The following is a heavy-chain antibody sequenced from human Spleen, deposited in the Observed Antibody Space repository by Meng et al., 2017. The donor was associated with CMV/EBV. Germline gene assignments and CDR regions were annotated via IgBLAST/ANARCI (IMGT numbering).Heavy chain of an antibody. J-gene: IGHJ4*02. V-gene: IGHV3-73*01. D-gene: IGHD5-12*01. CDR3: TRHTSEFGYSGYGPEGY. CDR2: IRTKDNNYAT. Sequence: GESLKISCAASGFTFTGSDVHWVRQASGKGLEWVGRIRTKDNNYATTYAASVKGRFSISRDDSKNTAYLQMNSLKTEDTAVYYCTRHTSEFGYSGYGPEGYWGQGTLVTVSS. CDR1: GFTFTGSD.